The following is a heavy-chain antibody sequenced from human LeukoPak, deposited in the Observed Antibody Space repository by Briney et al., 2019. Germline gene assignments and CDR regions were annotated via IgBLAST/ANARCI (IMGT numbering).Heavy chain of an antibody. V-gene: IGHV1-69*04. CDR3: ARPSDSSGYYWPTGSFDI. J-gene: IGHJ3*02. D-gene: IGHD3-22*01. CDR1: GGTFSSYA. CDR2: IIPILGTA. Sequence: SVKVSCKASGGTFSSYAISWVRQAPGQGLEWMGRIIPILGTANYAQKFQGRVTITADKSTSTAYMELSSLRSEDTAVYYCARPSDSSGYYWPTGSFDIWGQGTMVTVSS.